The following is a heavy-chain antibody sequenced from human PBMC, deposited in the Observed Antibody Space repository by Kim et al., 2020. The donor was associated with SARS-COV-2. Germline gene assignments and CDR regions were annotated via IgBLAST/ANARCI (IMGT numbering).Heavy chain of an antibody. D-gene: IGHD3-10*01. J-gene: IGHJ6*02. CDR1: GYTFTSYY. CDR3: ARGGYYYGSGTQSVLYYYYYGMDV. V-gene: IGHV1-46*01. Sequence: ASVKVSCKASGYTFTSYYMHWVRQAPGQGLEWMGIINPSGGSTSYAQKFQGRVTMTRDTSTSTVYMELSSLRSEDTAVYYCARGGYYYGSGTQSVLYYYYYGMDVWGQGTTVTVSS. CDR2: INPSGGST.